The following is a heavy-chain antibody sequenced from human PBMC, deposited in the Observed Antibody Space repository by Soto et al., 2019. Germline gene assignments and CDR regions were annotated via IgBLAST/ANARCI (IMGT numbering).Heavy chain of an antibody. J-gene: IGHJ4*02. CDR3: TTLGEWGTYSGY. V-gene: IGHV3-73*02. CDR1: GFTFSGAS. Sequence: EVRLVESGGGLVQPGGSLKLSCAASGFTFSGASIHWVRQASGKGLEWIGRIRSEAKSFATGYAESVKGRFTVSRDDSKKTAYLQMNSLKADDTAMYYCTTLGEWGTYSGYWGQGTLVTVSS. CDR2: IRSEAKSFAT. D-gene: IGHD3-16*01.